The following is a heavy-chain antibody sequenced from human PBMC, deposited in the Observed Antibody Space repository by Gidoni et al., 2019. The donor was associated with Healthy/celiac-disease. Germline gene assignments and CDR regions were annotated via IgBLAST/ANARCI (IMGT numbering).Heavy chain of an antibody. D-gene: IGHD6-19*01. CDR1: GGSISSRSYY. CDR2: IYYSGST. CDR3: ARDSYERLVLPYYGMDV. V-gene: IGHV4-39*07. Sequence: QLQLQESGPGLVKPSETLSLTCTVSGGSISSRSYYWGWIRQPPGKGLEWIGSIYYSGSTYYNPSLKSRVTISVDTSKNQFSLKLSSVTAADTAVYYCARDSYERLVLPYYGMDVWGQGTTVTVSS. J-gene: IGHJ6*02.